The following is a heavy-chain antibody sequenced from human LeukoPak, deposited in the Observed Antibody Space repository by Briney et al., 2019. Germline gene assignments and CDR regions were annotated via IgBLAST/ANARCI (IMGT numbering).Heavy chain of an antibody. D-gene: IGHD5-24*01. J-gene: IGHJ3*02. CDR1: GFTFSSYA. CDR2: ISGRGVST. V-gene: IGHV3-23*01. Sequence: GGSLRLSCAASGFTFSSYAMSWVRQAPGKGLEWVSGISGRGVSTYYADAVKGRFTISRDNSKNMLYLQMNSLRAEDTAVYYCAKDRRDAYTGDAFDIWGQGTMVTVSS. CDR3: AKDRRDAYTGDAFDI.